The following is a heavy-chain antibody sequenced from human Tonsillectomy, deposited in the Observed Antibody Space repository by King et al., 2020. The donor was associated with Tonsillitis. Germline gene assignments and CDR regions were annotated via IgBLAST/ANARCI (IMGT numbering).Heavy chain of an antibody. V-gene: IGHV3-74*01. CDR2: INSDASST. D-gene: IGHD3-22*01. Sequence: VQLVESGGGLVQPGGSLRLSCAASGFTFSSYWMHWVRQAPGKGLVWVSRINSDASSTSYADSVKGRFTISRDNAKHMLYLQMNSLRAEDTAVYYCARDPSDSSGYYYLAYYYYYMDVWGKGTTVTVSS. CDR3: ARDPSDSSGYYYLAYYYYYMDV. J-gene: IGHJ6*03. CDR1: GFTFSSYW.